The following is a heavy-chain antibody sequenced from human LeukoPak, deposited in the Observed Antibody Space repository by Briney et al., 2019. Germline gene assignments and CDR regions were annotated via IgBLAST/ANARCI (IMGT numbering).Heavy chain of an antibody. CDR2: IKSKVNGGTI. CDR1: GFTFSNAW. Sequence: PGGSLRLSCATSGFTFSNAWMNWVRQAPGKGLEWVARIKSKVNGGTIDYAAPVKGRFSISRDDSKNTVYLQMNSLKTDDTAVYYCNTGGPYFDYWGQGTLVTVSS. J-gene: IGHJ4*02. V-gene: IGHV3-15*07. CDR3: NTGGPYFDY. D-gene: IGHD1-26*01.